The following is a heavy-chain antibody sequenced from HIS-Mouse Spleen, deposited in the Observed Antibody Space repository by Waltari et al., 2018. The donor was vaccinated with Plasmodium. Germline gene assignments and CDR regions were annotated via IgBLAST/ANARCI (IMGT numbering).Heavy chain of an antibody. CDR1: GFTFSRYG. CDR2: ISYDGSNK. CDR3: AKDAWNY. Sequence: QVQLVESGGGVVQPGRSLRLSCAASGFTFSRYGMHWVRQAPGKGLEWVAVISYDGSNKYYADSVKGRFTISRDNSKNTLYLQMNSLRAEDTAVYYCAKDAWNYWGQGTLVTVSS. J-gene: IGHJ4*02. D-gene: IGHD3-3*01. V-gene: IGHV3-30*18.